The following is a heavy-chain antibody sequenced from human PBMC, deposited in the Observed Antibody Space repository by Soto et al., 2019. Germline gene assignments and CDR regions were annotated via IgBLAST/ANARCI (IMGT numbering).Heavy chain of an antibody. CDR3: ASKGSYVDTAMAWRY. CDR1: GGTFSSYA. V-gene: IGHV1-69*05. J-gene: IGHJ4*02. D-gene: IGHD5-18*01. Sequence: QVQLVQSGAEVKKPGSSVKVSCKASGGTFSSYAISWVRQAPGQGLEWMGGIIPIFGTANYAQKFQGRVTITTDESTSTAYRELSSLRSEDTAVYYCASKGSYVDTAMAWRYWGQGTLVTVSS. CDR2: IIPIFGTA.